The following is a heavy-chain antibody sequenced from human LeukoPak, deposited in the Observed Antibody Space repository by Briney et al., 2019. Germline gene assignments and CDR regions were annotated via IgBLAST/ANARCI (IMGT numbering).Heavy chain of an antibody. J-gene: IGHJ6*03. CDR3: AKGSGYNSCYYPVYYYYYMDV. CDR1: GFMFSSYG. Sequence: GETLRLSCAASGFMFSSYGMSWVRQAPGKGLEWVSAISGSGGSTYYADSVKGRFTISRDNSKNTLYLQMNSLRAEDTRVFYCAKGSGYNSCYYPVYYYYYMDVWGKGTTVTISS. D-gene: IGHD3-3*01. V-gene: IGHV3-23*01. CDR2: ISGSGGST.